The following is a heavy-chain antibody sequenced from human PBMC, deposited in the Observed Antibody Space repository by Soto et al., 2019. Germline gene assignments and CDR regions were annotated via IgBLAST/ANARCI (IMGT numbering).Heavy chain of an antibody. Sequence: EVHLLESGGGLVQPGESLRLSCGGSGFTFSSRVMTWVRQAPGKGLEWVSCISDSGAGTHYADSVKGRFTISRDNSKNTMYLQMNNLRAEDTGVYYCAKGLSNGRWYAADWGQGTLVTVSS. J-gene: IGHJ4*02. CDR2: ISDSGAGT. D-gene: IGHD6-13*01. CDR3: AKGLSNGRWYAAD. CDR1: GFTFSSRV. V-gene: IGHV3-23*01.